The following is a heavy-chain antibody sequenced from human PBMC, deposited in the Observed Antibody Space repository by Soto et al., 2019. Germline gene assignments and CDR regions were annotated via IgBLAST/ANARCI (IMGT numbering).Heavy chain of an antibody. CDR3: AREYGRLRYFDWLSHDYGMYV. D-gene: IGHD3-9*01. V-gene: IGHV1-3*01. Sequence: ASVKVSCKASGYTFTSYAMHWVRQAPGQRLEWMGWINAGNGNTKYSQRFQGRVTITRDTSASTAYMELSSLRSEDTAVYYCAREYGRLRYFDWLSHDYGMYVWG. CDR2: INAGNGNT. CDR1: GYTFTSYA. J-gene: IGHJ6*02.